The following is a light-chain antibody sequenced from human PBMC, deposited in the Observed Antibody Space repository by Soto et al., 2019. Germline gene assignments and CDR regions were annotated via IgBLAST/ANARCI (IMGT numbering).Light chain of an antibody. CDR2: DVS. CDR1: SSDVGAYNY. Sequence: QSVLTQPRSVSGSPGQSVTISCTGTSSDVGAYNYVSWYQQHPGKAPKVMIYDVSKRPSGVPDRFSGSKSGTTASLTISGLQADDEADYYCCSYAGSYNYVFGSGTKLTVL. V-gene: IGLV2-11*01. CDR3: CSYAGSYNYV. J-gene: IGLJ1*01.